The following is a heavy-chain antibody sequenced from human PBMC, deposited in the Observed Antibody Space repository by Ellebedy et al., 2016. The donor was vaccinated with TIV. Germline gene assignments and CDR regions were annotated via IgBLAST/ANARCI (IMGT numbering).Heavy chain of an antibody. Sequence: GESLKISCAASGFTFSSYWMSWVRQAPGKGLEWVAKIKQDGSEKYYVDSVKGRFTISRDNAKNSLYLQMNSLRAEDTAVYYCARLVGKLGNYGMDVWGQGTTVTVSS. CDR1: GFTFSSYW. CDR3: ARLVGKLGNYGMDV. J-gene: IGHJ6*02. CDR2: IKQDGSEK. D-gene: IGHD6-6*01. V-gene: IGHV3-7*01.